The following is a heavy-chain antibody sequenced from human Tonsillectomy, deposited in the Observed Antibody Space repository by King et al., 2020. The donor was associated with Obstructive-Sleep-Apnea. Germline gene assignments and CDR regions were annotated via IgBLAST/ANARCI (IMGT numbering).Heavy chain of an antibody. CDR1: GGSISSGGYY. Sequence: VQLQESGPGLVKPSQTLSLTCTVSGGSISSGGYYWSWIRQHPGKGLEWIGYIYYSGSTYYNPSLKSRVTISVDTSKNHLSLKLCSVTAADTAVYYCARGGSGETVPDFDYWGQGTLVTVSS. J-gene: IGHJ4*02. CDR3: ARGGSGETVPDFDY. V-gene: IGHV4-31*03. CDR2: IYYSGST. D-gene: IGHD3-16*01.